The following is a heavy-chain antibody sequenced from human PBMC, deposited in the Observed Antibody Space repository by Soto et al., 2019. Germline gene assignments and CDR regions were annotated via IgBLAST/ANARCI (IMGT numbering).Heavy chain of an antibody. J-gene: IGHJ1*01. D-gene: IGHD3-22*01. V-gene: IGHV3-53*01. Sequence: EVQLVESGGGLIQPGGSLRLSCAASGFTVSRNYMSWVRQAPGKGLEWVSVIYSGGSTYYADSVKGRFTISRDNSKNTMYLQMNSLRAEDTAVYYCARDRVESGYPEYFQHWGKGTLVTVSS. CDR3: ARDRVESGYPEYFQH. CDR1: GFTVSRNY. CDR2: IYSGGST.